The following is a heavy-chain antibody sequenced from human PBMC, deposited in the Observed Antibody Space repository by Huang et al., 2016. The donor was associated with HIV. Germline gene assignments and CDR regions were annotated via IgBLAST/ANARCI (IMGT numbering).Heavy chain of an antibody. CDR3: ARVESGYYDAFDI. D-gene: IGHD3-3*01. J-gene: IGHJ3*02. CDR1: GGSISTGNYD. Sequence: GLVKPSETLSLTCTVSGGSISTGNYDWSWIRQPAGKGLEWVGHLSTGGSANYNPSLKSRVTISLDTSKTQFSLKLSSVTPADSAVYYCARVESGYYDAFDIWGPGTTVTVSS. V-gene: IGHV4-61*09. CDR2: LSTGGSA.